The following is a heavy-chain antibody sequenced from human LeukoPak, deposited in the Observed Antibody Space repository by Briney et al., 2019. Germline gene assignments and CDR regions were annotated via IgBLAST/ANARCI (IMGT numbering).Heavy chain of an antibody. CDR3: ARIRCSPTDNTCYNY. J-gene: IGHJ4*02. D-gene: IGHD2/OR15-2a*01. V-gene: IGHV4-34*01. CDR2: IYHGRYT. Sequence: PSETLSLTCAVHGVSFSGNYWSWIRQSPEKGLEWIGEIYHGRYTTYNPSLKSRVTISADTSENQLSLRLTSVTAADTALYYCARIRCSPTDNTCYNYWGQGTLVTVSS. CDR1: GVSFSGNY.